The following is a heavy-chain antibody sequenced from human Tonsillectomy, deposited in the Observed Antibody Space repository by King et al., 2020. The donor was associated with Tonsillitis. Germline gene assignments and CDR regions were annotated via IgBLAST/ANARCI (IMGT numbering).Heavy chain of an antibody. CDR3: ARDVTFGGKY. V-gene: IGHV3-7*03. CDR2: INQNGGEK. Sequence: VQLVESGGGLVQPGGSLRLSCAVSGLTFSSYWMSWVGQAPGKGLEWVANINQNGGEKYYVDSVKGRFTISRDNAKNSLYLQMNSLRADDTAVYYCARDVTFGGKYWGPGTLVTVSS. J-gene: IGHJ4*02. D-gene: IGHD4-23*01. CDR1: GLTFSSYW.